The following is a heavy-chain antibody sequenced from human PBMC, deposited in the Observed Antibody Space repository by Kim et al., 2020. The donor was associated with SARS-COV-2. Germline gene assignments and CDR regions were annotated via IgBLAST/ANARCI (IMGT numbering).Heavy chain of an antibody. V-gene: IGHV3-21*01. D-gene: IGHD4-17*01. J-gene: IGHJ4*02. CDR1: GFTFSSYS. CDR2: ICYSRSNK. CDR3: ARDGSSYGDYDY. Sequence: GGSLRLSCAASGFTFSSYSMHWVRQAPGKGLEWVASICYSRSNKYYADSVKGRFTISRDNAKNSLYLQMNSLRAEDTAVYYCARDGSSYGDYDYWGQGALVTVSS.